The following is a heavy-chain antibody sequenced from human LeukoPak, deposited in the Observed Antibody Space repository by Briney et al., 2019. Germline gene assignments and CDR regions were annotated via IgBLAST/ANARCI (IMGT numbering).Heavy chain of an antibody. V-gene: IGHV3-23*01. Sequence: GGSLRLSCAASGFTFSSYAMSWVRQAPGKGLEWVSVISGSGGTTYYAGSVKGRFTISRDNSKNILYLQMNSLRAEDTAVYYCAKDRCSNGVGCYYYYMDVWGKGTTVTISS. CDR2: ISGSGGTT. CDR3: AKDRCSNGVGCYYYYMDV. J-gene: IGHJ6*03. D-gene: IGHD2-8*01. CDR1: GFTFSSYA.